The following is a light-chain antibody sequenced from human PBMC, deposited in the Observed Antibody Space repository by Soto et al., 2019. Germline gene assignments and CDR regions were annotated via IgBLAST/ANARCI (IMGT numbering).Light chain of an antibody. CDR3: NSYTNSSAVV. J-gene: IGLJ2*01. Sequence: QSALTQPASVSGSPGQSITISCAGTRDDIGAYDYVSWYQQHPGNAPKLLVYEVTNRPSGVSDRFSGSKSGNTASLTISGHQAEDEADYYCNSYTNSSAVVFGGGTKVTVL. CDR2: EVT. V-gene: IGLV2-14*01. CDR1: RDDIGAYDY.